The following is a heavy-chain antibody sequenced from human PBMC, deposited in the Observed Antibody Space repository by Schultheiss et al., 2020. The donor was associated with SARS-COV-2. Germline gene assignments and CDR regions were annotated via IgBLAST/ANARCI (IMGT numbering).Heavy chain of an antibody. V-gene: IGHV3-15*01. J-gene: IGHJ4*02. Sequence: GGSLRLSCAASGFTFSSYSMNWVRQAPGKGLEWVGRIKSKTDGGTTDYAAPVKGRFTISRDDSKNTLYLQMNSLKTEDTAVYYCARLYSSTTDYWGQGTLVTVSS. CDR3: ARLYSSTTDY. D-gene: IGHD6-13*01. CDR2: IKSKTDGGTT. CDR1: GFTFSSYS.